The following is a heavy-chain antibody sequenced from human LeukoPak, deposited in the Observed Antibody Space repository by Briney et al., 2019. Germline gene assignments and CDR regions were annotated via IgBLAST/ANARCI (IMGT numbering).Heavy chain of an antibody. Sequence: ASVNVSCKASGYTFTSYYMHWVRQAPGQGLEWMGIINPSGGSTSYAQKFQGRVTMTRDTSTSTVYMELSSLRSEDTAVYYCARDAKGYSYGKAPWYYFDYWGQGTLVTVSS. CDR2: INPSGGST. J-gene: IGHJ4*02. V-gene: IGHV1-46*01. D-gene: IGHD5-18*01. CDR1: GYTFTSYY. CDR3: ARDAKGYSYGKAPWYYFDY.